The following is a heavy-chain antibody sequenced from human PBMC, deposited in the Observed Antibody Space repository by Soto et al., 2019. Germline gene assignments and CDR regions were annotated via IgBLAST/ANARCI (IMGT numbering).Heavy chain of an antibody. CDR3: AGGRYYDSSGYYRGNWFDP. V-gene: IGHV1-69*02. J-gene: IGHJ5*02. CDR1: GGSLSSYT. CDR2: IIPILGIA. Sequence: GTSVKVSCKASGGSLSSYTMSWVRQAPGQGLEWMGRIIPILGIANYAQKFQGRVTITADKSTSTAYMELSSLRSEDTAVYYCAGGRYYDSSGYYRGNWFDPWGQGTLVTVSS. D-gene: IGHD3-22*01.